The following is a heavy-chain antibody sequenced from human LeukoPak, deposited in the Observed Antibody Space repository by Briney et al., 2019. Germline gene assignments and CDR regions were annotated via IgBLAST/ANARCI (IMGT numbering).Heavy chain of an antibody. V-gene: IGHV3-21*01. CDR1: GFTFSSYW. CDR2: ISSSSSYI. CDR3: ARDPLELRLTPFDY. D-gene: IGHD5-24*01. J-gene: IGHJ4*02. Sequence: GGSLRLSCAASGFTFSSYWMHWVRQAPGKGLEWVSSISSSSSYIYYADSVKGRFTISRDNAKNSLYLQMNSLRAEDTAVYYCARDPLELRLTPFDYWGQGTLVTVSS.